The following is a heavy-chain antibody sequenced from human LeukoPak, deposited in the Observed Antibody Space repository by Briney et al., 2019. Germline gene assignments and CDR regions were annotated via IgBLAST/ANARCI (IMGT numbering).Heavy chain of an antibody. CDR2: IYYSGST. CDR3: ARLDGNIVVVPAAIGGNWFDP. V-gene: IGHV4-30-4*01. Sequence: KTSETLSLTCTVSGGSISSGDYYWSWVRQPPGKGLEWIGYIYYSGSTYYNPSLKSRVTISVDTSKNQFSLKLNSVTAADTAVYYCARLDGNIVVVPAAIGGNWFDPWGQGTLVTVSS. CDR1: GGSISSGDYY. J-gene: IGHJ5*02. D-gene: IGHD2-2*02.